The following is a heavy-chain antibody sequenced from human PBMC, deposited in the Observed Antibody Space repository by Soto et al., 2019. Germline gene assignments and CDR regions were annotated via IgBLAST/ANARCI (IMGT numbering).Heavy chain of an antibody. J-gene: IGHJ4*02. Sequence: EVQLLESGGGLVQPGGSLRLSCAASGFTFSSYAMSWVRRAPGKGLEWGSAISGSGGSTYYADSVKGRFTISRDNSKNTLYLQMNSLRAEDTAVYYCAKDLGGYSGYAFDYWGQGTLVTVSS. V-gene: IGHV3-23*01. CDR3: AKDLGGYSGYAFDY. CDR2: ISGSGGST. D-gene: IGHD5-12*01. CDR1: GFTFSSYA.